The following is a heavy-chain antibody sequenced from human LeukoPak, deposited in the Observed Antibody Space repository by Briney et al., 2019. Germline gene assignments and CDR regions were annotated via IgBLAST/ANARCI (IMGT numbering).Heavy chain of an antibody. CDR3: AKGDGVATQDPPDY. CDR2: IDWDGGSA. V-gene: IGHV3-43D*03. D-gene: IGHD5-12*01. Sequence: GGSLRLSCAAFGFTFDDYAMHWVRQAPGKGLEWVSLIDWDGGSAYYADSVKGRFTISRDNSKNSLYLQMNSLRPEDTAMYYCAKGDGVATQDPPDYWGQGTLVTVSS. CDR1: GFTFDDYA. J-gene: IGHJ4*02.